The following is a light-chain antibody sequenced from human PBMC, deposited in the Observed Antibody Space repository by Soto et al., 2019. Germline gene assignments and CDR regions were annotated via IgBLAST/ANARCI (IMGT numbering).Light chain of an antibody. CDR1: ESVHRN. Sequence: EMVMTQSPATLSVSPGERVTLSCRASESVHRNLAWYQQKPGQGPSLLIYYASTRATGVPDRFTGSGSGTAFTLTMSSLQSEDSGVYHCQHYNNWPPTFGPGTKVEIK. CDR3: QHYNNWPPT. V-gene: IGKV3-15*01. J-gene: IGKJ3*01. CDR2: YAS.